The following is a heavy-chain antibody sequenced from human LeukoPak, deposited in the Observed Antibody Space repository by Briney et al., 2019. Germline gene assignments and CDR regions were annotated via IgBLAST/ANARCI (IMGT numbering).Heavy chain of an antibody. D-gene: IGHD3-10*01. J-gene: IGHJ5*02. V-gene: IGHV3-30*02. CDR2: IRYDGSNK. CDR3: ARAHPLTGSNWFDP. Sequence: GGSLRLSCGASGFTFSTYGMHWVRQAPGKGLEWVAFIRYDGSNKYYADSVKGRFTISRDNSKNTLYLQMNSLRAEDTAVYYCARAHPLTGSNWFDPWGQGTLVTVSS. CDR1: GFTFSTYG.